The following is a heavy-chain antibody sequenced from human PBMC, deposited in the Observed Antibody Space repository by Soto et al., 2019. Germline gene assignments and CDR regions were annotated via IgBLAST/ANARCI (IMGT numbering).Heavy chain of an antibody. CDR1: GGSISRGGYY. V-gene: IGHV4-31*03. J-gene: IGHJ3*02. Sequence: SETLSLTCTVSGGSISRGGYYWSWIRQHPGKGLEWIGYIDYSGSTYYNPSLKSRVTILVDTSKNQFSLKLSSVTAADTAVYYCARESYYDSSGYYSDAFDIWGQGTIVT. CDR2: IDYSGST. D-gene: IGHD3-22*01. CDR3: ARESYYDSSGYYSDAFDI.